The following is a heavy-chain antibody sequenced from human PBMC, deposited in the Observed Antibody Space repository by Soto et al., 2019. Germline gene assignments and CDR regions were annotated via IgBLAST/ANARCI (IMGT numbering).Heavy chain of an antibody. D-gene: IGHD3-22*01. Sequence: QITLKESGPTLVKPTQTLTLTCTFSGFSLSTSGVGVGWSRQXPGKALEWLALIYWDDDKRYSPSLKSRLTIXXXXXXXXXVXXXXXXXXXXXXXXXXAHLATVSTSWFFDDWGQGTLVTVSS. CDR3: AHLATVSTSWFFDD. V-gene: IGHV2-5*02. J-gene: IGHJ4*02. CDR2: IYWDDDK. CDR1: GFSLSTSGVG.